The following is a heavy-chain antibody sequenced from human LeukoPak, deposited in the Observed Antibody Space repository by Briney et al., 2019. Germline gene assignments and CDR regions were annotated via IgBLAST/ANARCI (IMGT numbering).Heavy chain of an antibody. J-gene: IGHJ4*02. CDR2: ISSSGDTI. D-gene: IGHD1-26*01. CDR1: GFTFSDYY. Sequence: GGSLRLSCAASGFTFSDYYMSWIRQAPGKGLEWISYISSSGDTIFYADSVKGRFTISRDNAKNSLYLQMNSLRAEDTAVYYCARDLKWELRPDYFDYWGQGTLVTVSS. V-gene: IGHV3-11*04. CDR3: ARDLKWELRPDYFDY.